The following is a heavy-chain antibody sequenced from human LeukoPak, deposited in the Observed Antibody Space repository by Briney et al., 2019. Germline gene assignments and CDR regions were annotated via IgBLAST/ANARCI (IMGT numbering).Heavy chain of an antibody. D-gene: IGHD5-18*01. Sequence: ASVKVSCKASGYTFTSYAMYWVRQAPGQRLEWMGWINAGNGNTKYSQKFQGRVTITRDTSASTAYMELSSLRSEDTAVYYCARGRTQLWLWWFDPWGQGTLVTVSS. CDR2: INAGNGNT. CDR1: GYTFTSYA. V-gene: IGHV1-3*01. J-gene: IGHJ5*02. CDR3: ARGRTQLWLWWFDP.